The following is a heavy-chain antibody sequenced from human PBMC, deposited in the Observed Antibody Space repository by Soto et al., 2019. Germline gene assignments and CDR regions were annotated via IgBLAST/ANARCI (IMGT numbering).Heavy chain of an antibody. CDR3: ARDRGWSLFDY. CDR1: GFTFSSYW. Sequence: PGGSLRLSCKASGFTFSSYWMYWVRQAPGKGLVWVSRTNSDGSDTSYADSVKGRFTISRDNAKNTLYLQMNSLRAEDTAVYYCARDRGWSLFDYWGQGTLVTVSS. V-gene: IGHV3-74*01. CDR2: TNSDGSDT. J-gene: IGHJ4*02. D-gene: IGHD6-19*01.